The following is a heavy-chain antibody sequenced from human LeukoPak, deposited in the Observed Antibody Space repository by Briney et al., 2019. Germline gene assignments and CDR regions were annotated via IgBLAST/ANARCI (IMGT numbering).Heavy chain of an antibody. CDR2: ISAYNGNT. CDR1: GYTFTSYG. CDR3: ARDEGAGLWFGESFFDY. J-gene: IGHJ4*02. V-gene: IGHV1-18*01. Sequence: GASVKVSCKASGYTFTSYGISWVRQAPGQGLEWMGWISAYNGNTNYAQKLQGRVTITTDTSTSTAYMELRSLRSDDTAVYYCARDEGAGLWFGESFFDYWGQGTLVTVSS. D-gene: IGHD3-10*01.